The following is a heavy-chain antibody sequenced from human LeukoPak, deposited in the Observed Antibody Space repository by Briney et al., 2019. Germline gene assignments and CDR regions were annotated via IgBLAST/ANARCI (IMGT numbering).Heavy chain of an antibody. Sequence: GASVKVSCKASGYTFTSYEINWVRQATGQGLEWLGWMNPNSGNTGSAEKFQGRVTMTRNTSIRTAYMELSSLGSEDTAVYYCARGGLHCTGGSCYVPDYWGQGTLVTVSS. V-gene: IGHV1-8*01. J-gene: IGHJ4*02. CDR1: GYTFTSYE. CDR2: MNPNSGNT. D-gene: IGHD2-15*01. CDR3: ARGGLHCTGGSCYVPDY.